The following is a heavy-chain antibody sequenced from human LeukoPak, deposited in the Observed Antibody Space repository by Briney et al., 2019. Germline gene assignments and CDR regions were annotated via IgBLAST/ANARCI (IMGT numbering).Heavy chain of an antibody. Sequence: GESLKISCKGSGYTFISYWIGWVRQMPGKGLEWMGIIYPGDSDTRYSTSFQGQVTISADKSISTAYLHWSSLKASDTAMYYCVSRGDGYSDAFDIWGQGTMVTVSS. CDR1: GYTFISYW. J-gene: IGHJ3*02. CDR2: IYPGDSDT. V-gene: IGHV5-51*01. D-gene: IGHD2-21*01. CDR3: VSRGDGYSDAFDI.